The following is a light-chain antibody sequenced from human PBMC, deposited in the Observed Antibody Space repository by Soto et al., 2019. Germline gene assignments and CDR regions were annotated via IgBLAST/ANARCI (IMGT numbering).Light chain of an antibody. Sequence: EIVLTQSPGTLSLSPGERATLSCRASQSVSSSYLAWYQQKPGQAPRLLIYGASSRATGIPDRFSGSGSGTDFTLTISRLEPADFAVYYCQQYGSSPPTFGQGTRLEIK. J-gene: IGKJ5*01. CDR3: QQYGSSPPT. V-gene: IGKV3-20*01. CDR2: GAS. CDR1: QSVSSSY.